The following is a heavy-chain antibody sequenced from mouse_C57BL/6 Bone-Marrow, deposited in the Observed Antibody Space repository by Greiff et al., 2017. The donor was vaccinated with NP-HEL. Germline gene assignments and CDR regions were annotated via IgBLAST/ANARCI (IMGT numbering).Heavy chain of an antibody. J-gene: IGHJ2*01. Sequence: EVQLQQSGAELVRPGASVKLSCTASGFNIKDDYMHWVKQRPEQGLEWIGWIDPEIGDTEYASKFQGKATITADTSSNTAYLQLSSLTSEDTAVYYCTTNWDYFDYWGQGTTLTVSS. D-gene: IGHD4-1*01. CDR2: IDPEIGDT. CDR1: GFNIKDDY. V-gene: IGHV14-4*01. CDR3: TTNWDYFDY.